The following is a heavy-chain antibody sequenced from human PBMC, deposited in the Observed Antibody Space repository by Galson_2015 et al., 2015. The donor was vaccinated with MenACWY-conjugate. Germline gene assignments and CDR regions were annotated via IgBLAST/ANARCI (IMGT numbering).Heavy chain of an antibody. CDR2: TYYRSKWYV. J-gene: IGHJ4*03. D-gene: IGHD3/OR15-3a*01. CDR1: GDSVSTNTVA. CDR3: ARETMDWYAIDY. Sequence: CAISGDSVSTNTVAWNWIRQSPSRGLEWLGRTYYRSKWYVDYAASVKSRITITPDTTRKQFSLQLKSVTPEDTAVYYCARETMDWYAIDYWGQGTMVTVSS. V-gene: IGHV6-1*01.